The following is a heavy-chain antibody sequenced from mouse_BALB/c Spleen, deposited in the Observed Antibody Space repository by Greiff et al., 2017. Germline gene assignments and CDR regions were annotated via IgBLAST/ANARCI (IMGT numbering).Heavy chain of an antibody. CDR2: ISNGGGST. J-gene: IGHJ4*01. CDR1: GFTFSSYT. CDR3: ARHGAMDY. V-gene: IGHV5-12-2*01. Sequence: VKLEESGGGLVQPGGSLNLSCAASGFTFSSYTMSWVRQTPEKRLEWVAYISNGGGSTYYPDTVKGRFTISRDNAKNTLYLQMSSLKSEDTAMYYCARHGAMDYWGQGTSVTVSS.